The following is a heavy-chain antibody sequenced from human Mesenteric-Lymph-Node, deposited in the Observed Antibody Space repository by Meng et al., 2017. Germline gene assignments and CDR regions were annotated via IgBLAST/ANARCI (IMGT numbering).Heavy chain of an antibody. CDR2: INPDGRSS. CDR1: GFSFSDSW. Sequence: GGSLRLSCAASGFSFSDSWMHWVRQAPGKGLVWVSRINPDGRSSNNADSVKGRFTVSRDNSKNTLYLQMNSLRVEDTAVYYCAREPNIGVVGSECDYWGQGTLVTGAS. J-gene: IGHJ4*02. D-gene: IGHD3-16*02. V-gene: IGHV3-74*01. CDR3: AREPNIGVVGSECDY.